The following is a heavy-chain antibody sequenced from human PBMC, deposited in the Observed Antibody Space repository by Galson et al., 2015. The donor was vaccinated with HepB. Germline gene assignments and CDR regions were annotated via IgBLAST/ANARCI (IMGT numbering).Heavy chain of an antibody. CDR3: ARDGGLSGWNPFDI. D-gene: IGHD6-19*01. CDR2: IWYDGSNK. Sequence: SLRLSCAASGFSFSTYGMQWVRQAPGKGLEWVAVIWYDGSNKYYADSVKGRFTTSRDNSKNTLYLHMNSLRAEDTAVYYCARDGGLSGWNPFDIWGQGTMVTVSS. J-gene: IGHJ3*02. CDR1: GFSFSTYG. V-gene: IGHV3-33*01.